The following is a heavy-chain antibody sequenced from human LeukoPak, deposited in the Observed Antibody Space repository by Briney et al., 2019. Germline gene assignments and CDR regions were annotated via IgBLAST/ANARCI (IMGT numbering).Heavy chain of an antibody. J-gene: IGHJ4*02. D-gene: IGHD2-21*02. CDR1: GGTFSSYA. CDR3: ARENLARGDGLIDY. V-gene: IGHV1-69*04. CDR2: IIPILGIA. Sequence: SVKVSCKASGGTFSSYAISWVRQAPGQGLEWMGRIIPILGIANYAQKFQGRVTITADKSTSTAYMELSSLRSEDTAVYYCARENLARGDGLIDYWAREPWSPSPQ.